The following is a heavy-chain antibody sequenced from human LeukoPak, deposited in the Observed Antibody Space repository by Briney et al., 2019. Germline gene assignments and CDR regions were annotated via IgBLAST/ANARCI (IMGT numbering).Heavy chain of an antibody. CDR3: ARVAAVALRRYNWFDP. J-gene: IGHJ5*02. Sequence: PSETLSLTCAGYGGSFSGYYWSWIRQPPGKGLEWIGEINHSRSTNYNPSLKSRVTISVDTSKNQFSLKLSSVTAADTAVYYCARVAAVALRRYNWFDPWGQGTLVTVSS. V-gene: IGHV4-34*01. CDR2: INHSRST. CDR1: GGSFSGYY. D-gene: IGHD6-19*01.